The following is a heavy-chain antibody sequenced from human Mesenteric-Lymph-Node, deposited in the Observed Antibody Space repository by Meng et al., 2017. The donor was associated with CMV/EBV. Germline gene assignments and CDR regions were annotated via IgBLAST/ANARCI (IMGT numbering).Heavy chain of an antibody. V-gene: IGHV4-4*02. CDR3: AGEGSLGSVDY. Sequence: LTFAVSGGSISGSHWWSWVRQPPGKGLEWIGEIYHSGSTNYNPSLKSRVTISVDKSKNQFSLKLSSVTAADTAVYYCAGEGSLGSVDYWGQGTLVTVSS. J-gene: IGHJ4*02. CDR1: GGSISGSHW. D-gene: IGHD7-27*01. CDR2: IYHSGST.